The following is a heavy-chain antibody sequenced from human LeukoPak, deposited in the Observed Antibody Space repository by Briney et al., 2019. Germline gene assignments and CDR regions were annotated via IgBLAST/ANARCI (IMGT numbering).Heavy chain of an antibody. V-gene: IGHV1-18*01. CDR1: GYTFTSYG. D-gene: IGHD3-3*01. Sequence: ASVKVSCKASGYTFTSYGISWVRQAPGQGLEWMGWISAYDGNTNYAQKLQGRVTMTTDTSTSTAYVELRSLRSDDTAVYYCARGRDYDFWSGYSVIRYYFDYWGQGTLVTVSS. CDR3: ARGRDYDFWSGYSVIRYYFDY. CDR2: ISAYDGNT. J-gene: IGHJ4*02.